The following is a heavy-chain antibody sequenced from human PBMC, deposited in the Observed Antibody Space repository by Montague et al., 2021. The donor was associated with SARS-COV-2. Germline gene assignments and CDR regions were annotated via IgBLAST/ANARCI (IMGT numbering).Heavy chain of an antibody. Sequence: SETLSLTCAVHGGSFSTYSWNWIRPPPGKGLEWIGEIHHGGSTNYNPSLKSRVTISADTSKNQFSLKLTSVAAADTAVYYCVRLGDGVVPSPILGVGPYYSYYYMDVWGKGTTVTVSS. V-gene: IGHV4-34*01. CDR1: GGSFSTYS. CDR3: VRLGDGVVPSPILGVGPYYSYYYMDV. D-gene: IGHD3-10*01. CDR2: IHHGGST. J-gene: IGHJ6*03.